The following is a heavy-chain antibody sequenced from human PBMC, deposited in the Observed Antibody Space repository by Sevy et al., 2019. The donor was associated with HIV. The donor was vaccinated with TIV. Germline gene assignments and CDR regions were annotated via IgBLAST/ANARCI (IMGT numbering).Heavy chain of an antibody. D-gene: IGHD3-22*01. J-gene: IGHJ3*01. CDR3: AKALNPALESMMEVTVRSLKGFDV. CDR1: GFTFNTHA. V-gene: IGHV3-23*01. Sequence: GGSLRLSCAASGFTFNTHAMNWVRQAPGKGLEWVSGISATGGGTYYTDSVKGRFTVSRDNSQNTLYLQMNSLRADDTAIYYCAKALNPALESMMEVTVRSLKGFDVWGQGTMVTVSS. CDR2: ISATGGGT.